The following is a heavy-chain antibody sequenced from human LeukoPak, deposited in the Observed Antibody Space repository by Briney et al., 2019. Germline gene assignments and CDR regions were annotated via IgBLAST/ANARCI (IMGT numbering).Heavy chain of an antibody. J-gene: IGHJ4*02. V-gene: IGHV3-74*01. CDR1: GFTFSSYW. CDR2: INSDGSST. CDR3: ARLRVTGIDY. D-gene: IGHD2-21*02. Sequence: GGSLRLSCAASGFTFSSYWMYWVRKAPGKGLVWVSRINSDGSSTSYADSVKGRVTISRDNAKNTLCLQMNSLRAEDTAVYYCARLRVTGIDYWGQGTLVTVSS.